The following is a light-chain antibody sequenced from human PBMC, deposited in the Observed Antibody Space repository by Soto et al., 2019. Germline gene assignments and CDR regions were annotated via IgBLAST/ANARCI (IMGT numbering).Light chain of an antibody. J-gene: IGKJ1*01. CDR1: QSVSNNY. V-gene: IGKV3-20*01. Sequence: EFVFTQSPGTLDLSXRGRATLSXRASQSVSNNYLAWYQQKPGQAPRLLIYGASNRATGIPDRFSGSGSGTDFTLTISRLEPEDFAVYYCQQYGSSGTFGQGTKV. CDR3: QQYGSSGT. CDR2: GAS.